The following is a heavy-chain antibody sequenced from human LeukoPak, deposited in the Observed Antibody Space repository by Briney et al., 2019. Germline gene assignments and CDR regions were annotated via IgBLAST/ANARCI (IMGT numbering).Heavy chain of an antibody. D-gene: IGHD2-8*01. CDR1: GYTFTGYY. CDR2: INPNSGGT. J-gene: IGHJ4*02. V-gene: IGHV1-2*02. Sequence: ASVKVSCKASGYTFTGYYMHWVRQAPGQGLEWMGWINPNSGGTNYAQKFQGRVTMIRDTSISTAYMELSRLRSDDTAVYYCARAGEYCTNGVCYIRGFDYWGQGTLVTVSS. CDR3: ARAGEYCTNGVCYIRGFDY.